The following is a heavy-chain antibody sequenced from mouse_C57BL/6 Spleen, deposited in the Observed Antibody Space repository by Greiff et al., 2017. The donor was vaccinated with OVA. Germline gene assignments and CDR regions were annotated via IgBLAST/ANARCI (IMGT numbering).Heavy chain of an antibody. J-gene: IGHJ2*01. D-gene: IGHD3-2*02. CDR3: ARGQLRQYYFDY. Sequence: EVQLQQSGPELVKPGASVKISCKASGYTFTDYYMNWVKQSHGKSLEWIGDINPNNGGTSYNQKFKGKATLTVDNSSSTAYMELRSLTSEDSAVYYCARGQLRQYYFDYWGKGTTLTVSS. CDR1: GYTFTDYY. CDR2: INPNNGGT. V-gene: IGHV1-26*01.